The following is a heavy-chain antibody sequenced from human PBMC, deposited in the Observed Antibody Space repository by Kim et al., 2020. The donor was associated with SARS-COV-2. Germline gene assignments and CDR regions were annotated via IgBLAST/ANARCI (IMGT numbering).Heavy chain of an antibody. CDR2: IKTKTEGGAT. CDR1: GFTFTNTW. CDR3: ITDRGSPSIGY. V-gene: IGHV3-15*01. D-gene: IGHD2-15*01. J-gene: IGHJ4*02. Sequence: GGSLRLSCAASGFTFTNTWMNWVRQAPGKGLEWVGRIKTKTEGGATDYAAPVKGRFTISRDDSENTLYLQMNSLKSEDTAVYYCITDRGSPSIGYWGQGTLVTVSS.